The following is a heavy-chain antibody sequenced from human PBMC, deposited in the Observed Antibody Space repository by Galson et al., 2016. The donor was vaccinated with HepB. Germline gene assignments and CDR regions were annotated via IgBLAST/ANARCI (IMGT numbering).Heavy chain of an antibody. CDR3: AKEGRDILTGYYNGDAFDI. CDR1: GFTFSSYA. CDR2: ISGSGGST. D-gene: IGHD3-9*01. J-gene: IGHJ3*02. V-gene: IGHV3-23*01. Sequence: SLRLSCAASGFTFSSYAMSWVRQAPGKGLEWVPAISGSGGSTYYADSVKGRFTISRDNSKNTLYLQMNSLRAADTAVYYSAKEGRDILTGYYNGDAFDIWGQATMVTVSS.